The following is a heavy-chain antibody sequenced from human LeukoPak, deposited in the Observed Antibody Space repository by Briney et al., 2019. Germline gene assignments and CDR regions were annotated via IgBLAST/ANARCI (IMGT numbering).Heavy chain of an antibody. CDR1: GGTFSSYA. J-gene: IGHJ3*02. D-gene: IGHD4-11*01. CDR3: ARVEVSNYYFRSDAFDI. CDR2: ISAYNGNT. Sequence: GASVKVSCKASGGTFSSYAISWVRQAPGQGLEWMGWISAYNGNTNYAQKLQGRVTMTTDTSTSTAYMELRSLRSDDTAVYYCARVEVSNYYFRSDAFDIWGQGTMVTVSS. V-gene: IGHV1-18*01.